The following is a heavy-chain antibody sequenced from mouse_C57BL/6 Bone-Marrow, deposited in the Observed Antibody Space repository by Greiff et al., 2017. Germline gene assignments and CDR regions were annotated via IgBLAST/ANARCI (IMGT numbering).Heavy chain of an antibody. CDR3: AMGATRYYAMDY. CDR2: IHPSDSDT. V-gene: IGHV1-74*01. Sequence: QVQLQQPGAELVKPGASVKVSCKASGYTFTSYWMHWVKQRPGQGLEWIGRIHPSDSDTNYNQKFKGKATLTVDKSSSTAYMQLSSLTSEDSAVDYCAMGATRYYAMDYWGQGTSVTVSS. CDR1: GYTFTSYW. J-gene: IGHJ4*01.